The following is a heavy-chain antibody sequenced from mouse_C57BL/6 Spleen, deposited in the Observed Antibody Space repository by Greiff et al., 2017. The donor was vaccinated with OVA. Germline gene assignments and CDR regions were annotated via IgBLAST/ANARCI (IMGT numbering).Heavy chain of an antibody. CDR1: GYTFTSYW. D-gene: IGHD1-1*01. V-gene: IGHV1-52*01. J-gene: IGHJ2*01. CDR2: IDPSDSEN. Sequence: QVQLQQSGAELVRPGSSVKLSCKASGYTFTSYWMHWVKQRPIQGLEWIGNIDPSDSENHYNQQFKDKATLTVDKSSSTAYMQLSSMTSEDSAVYYWSRRSTTVVATDYWGQGTTLTVSS. CDR3: SRRSTTVVATDY.